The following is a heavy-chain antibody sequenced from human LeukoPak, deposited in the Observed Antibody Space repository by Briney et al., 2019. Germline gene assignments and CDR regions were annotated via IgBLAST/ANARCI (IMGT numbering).Heavy chain of an antibody. D-gene: IGHD3-3*01. V-gene: IGHV3-48*03. J-gene: IGHJ6*03. CDR1: GFTFSSYE. Sequence: GGSLRLSCAASGFTFSSYEMNWVRQAPGKGLEWVSYISSSGSTIYYADSVKGRFTISRDNAKNSLYLQMNSLRAEDTAVYYCAKGISEWYYDFWSGYIFYYYYVDVWGKGTTVTVSS. CDR2: ISSSGSTI. CDR3: AKGISEWYYDFWSGYIFYYYYVDV.